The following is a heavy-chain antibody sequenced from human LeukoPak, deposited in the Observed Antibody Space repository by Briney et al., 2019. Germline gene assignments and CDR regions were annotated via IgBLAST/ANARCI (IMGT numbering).Heavy chain of an antibody. CDR1: GGTFSSYA. CDR3: ARAQDIVVVPAASGPMDV. D-gene: IGHD2-2*01. Sequence: GASVKVSCKASGGTFSSYAISWVRQAPGQGLEWMGGIIPIFSTANYAQKFQGRVTITADESTSTAYMELSSLRSEDTAVYYCARAQDIVVVPAASGPMDVWGKGTTVTVSS. J-gene: IGHJ6*03. CDR2: IIPIFSTA. V-gene: IGHV1-69*13.